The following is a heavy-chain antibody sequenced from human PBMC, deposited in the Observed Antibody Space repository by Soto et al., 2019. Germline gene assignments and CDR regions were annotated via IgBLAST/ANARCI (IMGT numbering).Heavy chain of an antibody. CDR1: GFTFSNAW. CDR2: IKSKTDGGTT. D-gene: IGHD6-19*01. J-gene: IGHJ4*02. Sequence: GGSLRLSCAASGFTFSNAWMSWVRQAPGKGLEWVGRIKSKTDGGTTDYAAPVKGRFTISRDDSKNTLYLQMNSLKTEDTAVYYCTTALPYSSGGYFRDLGFDYWGQGTLVTVSS. V-gene: IGHV3-15*01. CDR3: TTALPYSSGGYFRDLGFDY.